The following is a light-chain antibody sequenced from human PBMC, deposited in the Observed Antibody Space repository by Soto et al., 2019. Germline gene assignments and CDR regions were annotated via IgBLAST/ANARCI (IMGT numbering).Light chain of an antibody. CDR2: GAS. V-gene: IGKV3-20*01. Sequence: EIVLTQSRGTMSLSPGERATLSCRAIQSVSSSYLAWYQQKPGQAPRLLIYGASSRATGIPDRFSGSGSGTDFTLTISRLEPEDFAVYYCQQYGSSPRTFGQGTKV. CDR1: QSVSSSY. CDR3: QQYGSSPRT. J-gene: IGKJ1*01.